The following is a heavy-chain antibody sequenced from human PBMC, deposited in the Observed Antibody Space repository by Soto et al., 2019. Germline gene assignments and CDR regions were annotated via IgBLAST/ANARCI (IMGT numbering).Heavy chain of an antibody. CDR1: GFTFSSYS. CDR2: ISSHGGTI. J-gene: IGHJ4*02. D-gene: IGHD2-15*01. V-gene: IGHV3-48*02. CDR3: ARDWDIAHYYFDY. Sequence: GGSLRLSCAASGFTFSSYSMTWVRQAPGKGLEWVSYISSHGGTIYYADPVKGRFTISRDNAKKSLYLQMNSLRDEDTAVYYCARDWDIAHYYFDYWGQGTLVTVSS.